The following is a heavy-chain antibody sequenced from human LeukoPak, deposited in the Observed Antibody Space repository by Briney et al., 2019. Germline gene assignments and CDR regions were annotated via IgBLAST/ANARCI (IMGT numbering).Heavy chain of an antibody. CDR1: GGSISSSSYY. Sequence: ASETLSLTCTVSGGSISSSSYYWDRIRQPPGKGLEWIGSIYYSGSTYYNPSLKSRVTISVDTSKNQFSLSLSSVTAADTAVYYCARREWALLRGYRWFDPWGQGTLVAVSS. CDR3: ARREWALLRGYRWFDP. J-gene: IGHJ5*02. V-gene: IGHV4-39*01. D-gene: IGHD1-26*01. CDR2: IYYSGST.